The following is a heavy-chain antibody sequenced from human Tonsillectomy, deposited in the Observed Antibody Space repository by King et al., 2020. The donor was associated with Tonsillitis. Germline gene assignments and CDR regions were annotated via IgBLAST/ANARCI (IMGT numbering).Heavy chain of an antibody. CDR2: IRWDGDST. CDR3: TKDSSGRQTMNYFDY. Sequence: VQLVESGGVVVQPGGSLRLSCAASGFTFDDYTMHWVRQAPGKGLEWVSLIRWDGDSTYYADSVKGRFTISRDNSKNSLYLQMNSLRSEDTALYYCTKDSSGRQTMNYFDYWGQGTLVTVSS. D-gene: IGHD6-19*01. V-gene: IGHV3-43*01. J-gene: IGHJ4*02. CDR1: GFTFDDYT.